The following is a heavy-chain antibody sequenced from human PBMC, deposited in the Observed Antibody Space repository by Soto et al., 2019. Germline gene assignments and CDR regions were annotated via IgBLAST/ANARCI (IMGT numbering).Heavy chain of an antibody. J-gene: IGHJ3*02. D-gene: IGHD3-9*01. CDR1: GFTFSTYH. CDR2: ISTSTSII. V-gene: IGHV3-48*01. Sequence: EVQLVESGGGLVQPGGSLRLSCAASGFTFSTYHMNWVRQAPGKGLEWVSYISTSTSIIYYADSVKGRFTISRDNAKNSLYLQMNSLRAEDTAMYYCARDPVPFDWSTRGATTTFDIWGQGTMVTVSS. CDR3: ARDPVPFDWSTRGATTTFDI.